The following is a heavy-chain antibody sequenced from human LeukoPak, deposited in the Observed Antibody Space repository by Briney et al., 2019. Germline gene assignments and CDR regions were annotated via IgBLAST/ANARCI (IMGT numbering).Heavy chain of an antibody. J-gene: IGHJ6*02. CDR1: GGSISSSSYY. Sequence: SETLSLTCTVSGGSISSSSYYWGWIRQPPGKGLEWIGSIYYSGSTYYNPSPKSRVTISVDTSKNQFSLKLSSVTAADTAVYYCARGPRLGYCSGGSCYYYYGMDVWGQGTTVTVSS. CDR3: ARGPRLGYCSGGSCYYYYGMDV. D-gene: IGHD2-15*01. CDR2: IYYSGST. V-gene: IGHV4-39*07.